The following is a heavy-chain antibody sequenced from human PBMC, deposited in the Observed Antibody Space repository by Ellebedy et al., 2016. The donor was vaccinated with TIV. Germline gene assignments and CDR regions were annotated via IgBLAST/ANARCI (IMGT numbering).Heavy chain of an antibody. V-gene: IGHV1-46*01. CDR2: INPSGGST. CDR3: ARDSRHWLEEYSFDY. CDR1: GYTFTSYY. D-gene: IGHD6-19*01. J-gene: IGHJ4*02. Sequence: AASVKVSCKASGYTFTSYYMHWVRQAPGQGLEWMGIINPSGGSTSYAQKFQGRVTMTRDTSTRTVYMELSSLGSEDTAVYYCARDSRHWLEEYSFDYWGQGTLVTVSS.